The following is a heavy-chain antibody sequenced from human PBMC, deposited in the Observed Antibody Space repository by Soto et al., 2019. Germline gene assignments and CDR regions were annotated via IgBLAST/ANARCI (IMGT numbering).Heavy chain of an antibody. J-gene: IGHJ6*02. V-gene: IGHV1-2*02. CDR1: GYTFTGYY. Sequence: GASVKVSCKASGYTFTGYYMHWVRQAPGQGLEWIGWINPNSGDAKYAQKFQGRVTMTRDTSISTAYMDLSRLRSDDTAVYYCARDRLTIFGVVNYYYGMDVWGQGTTVTVSS. D-gene: IGHD3-3*01. CDR2: INPNSGDA. CDR3: ARDRLTIFGVVNYYYGMDV.